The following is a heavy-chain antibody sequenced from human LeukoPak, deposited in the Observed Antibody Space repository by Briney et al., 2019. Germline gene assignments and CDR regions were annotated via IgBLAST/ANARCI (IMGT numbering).Heavy chain of an antibody. V-gene: IGHV4-4*02. D-gene: IGHD2-8*01. CDR2: ISLTGLT. CDR1: GGSISNTNW. J-gene: IGHJ4*02. Sequence: SGTLSLTCGVSGGSISNTNWWSWVRQPPGQGLEWIGEISLTGLTHYNPSLENRVTVSLDRSKNQLSLNLTSVTAADTAVYYCSRENGAFSPFGYWGQGILVTVLS. CDR3: SRENGAFSPFGY.